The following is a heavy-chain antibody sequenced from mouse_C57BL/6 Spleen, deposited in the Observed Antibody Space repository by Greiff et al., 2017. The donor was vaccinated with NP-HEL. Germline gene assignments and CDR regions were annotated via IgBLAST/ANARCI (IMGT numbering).Heavy chain of an antibody. CDR3: ARWLGRDYYAMDY. J-gene: IGHJ4*01. Sequence: QVQLKQPGAELVRPGSSVKLSCKASGYTFTSYWMHWVKQRPIQGLEWIGNIDPSDSETHYNQKFKDKATLTVDKSSSTAYMQLSSLTSEDSAVYYCARWLGRDYYAMDYWGQGTSVTVSS. CDR2: IDPSDSET. D-gene: IGHD4-1*01. V-gene: IGHV1-52*01. CDR1: GYTFTSYW.